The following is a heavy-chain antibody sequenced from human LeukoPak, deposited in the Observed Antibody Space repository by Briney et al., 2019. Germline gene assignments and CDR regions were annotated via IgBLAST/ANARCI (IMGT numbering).Heavy chain of an antibody. Sequence: GESLKISCKGSGYSFTSYWIGWVRQMPGKGLEWMGIIYPGDSDTRYSPSFQGQDTISADKSISTAYLQWSSLKASDTAMYYCARGGRDGYNSYYFDYWGQGTLVTVSS. CDR1: GYSFTSYW. V-gene: IGHV5-51*01. J-gene: IGHJ4*02. CDR2: IYPGDSDT. D-gene: IGHD5-24*01. CDR3: ARGGRDGYNSYYFDY.